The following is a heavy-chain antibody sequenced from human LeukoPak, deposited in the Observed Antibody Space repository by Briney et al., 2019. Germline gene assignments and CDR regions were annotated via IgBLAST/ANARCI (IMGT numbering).Heavy chain of an antibody. CDR2: IYYSGTT. CDR3: ARHAVADSVTVFGVSPDV. D-gene: IGHD3-3*01. CDR1: GDSMSSSSYY. Sequence: PSETLSLTCSVSGDSMSSSSYYWGWIRQPPGKGLEWSGSIYYSGTTHYNASLRSRVIISLDRSRTQFSLQVNSVTAADTAVYYCARHAVADSVTVFGVSPDVWGKGTTVTLFS. J-gene: IGHJ6*04. V-gene: IGHV4-39*01.